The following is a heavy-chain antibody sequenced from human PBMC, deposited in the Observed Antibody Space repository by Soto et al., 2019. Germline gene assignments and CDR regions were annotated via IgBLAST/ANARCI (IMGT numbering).Heavy chain of an antibody. CDR1: GGTFSSYA. D-gene: IGHD3-3*01. J-gene: IGHJ6*02. Sequence: QVRLVQSGAEVKKPGSSVKVSCEASGGTFSSYAVTWVRQAPGQGLEWMGGIIPIVTTPNYAQKFHGRLTISADKSTSTSSMETSSLRSEDTGAYYWARVGYNFCSRYHYYGVAGWGQGTTVVVS. CDR3: ARVGYNFCSRYHYYGVAG. CDR2: IIPIVTTP. V-gene: IGHV1-69*06.